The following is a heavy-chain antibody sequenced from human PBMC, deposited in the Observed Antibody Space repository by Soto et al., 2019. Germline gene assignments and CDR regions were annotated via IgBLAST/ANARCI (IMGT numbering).Heavy chain of an antibody. CDR2: IDPSDSYT. CDR1: GYTFTSYW. Sequence: PGESLKIPCKGSGYTFTSYWISWVRQMPGKGLEWIGRIDPSDSYTNYSPSFQGHVTISTDKSISTVYLQWSSLKASDTAMYYCARLAAGIYSWFDPWGQGTLVTVSS. CDR3: ARLAAGIYSWFDP. D-gene: IGHD6-13*01. J-gene: IGHJ5*02. V-gene: IGHV5-10-1*01.